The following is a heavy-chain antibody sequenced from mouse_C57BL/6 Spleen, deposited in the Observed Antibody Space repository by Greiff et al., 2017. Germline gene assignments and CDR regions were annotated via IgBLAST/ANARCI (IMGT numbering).Heavy chain of an antibody. V-gene: IGHV2-9-1*01. CDR2: IWTGGGT. Sequence: VQLVESGPGLVAPSQSLSITCTVSGFSLTSYAISWVRQPPGKGLEWLGVIWTGGGTNYNSALKSRLSISKDNSKSQVFLKMNRLQTDDTARYYCARNSVNYSNYRYYFDYWGQGTTLTVSS. J-gene: IGHJ2*01. CDR1: GFSLTSYA. D-gene: IGHD2-5*01. CDR3: ARNSVNYSNYRYYFDY.